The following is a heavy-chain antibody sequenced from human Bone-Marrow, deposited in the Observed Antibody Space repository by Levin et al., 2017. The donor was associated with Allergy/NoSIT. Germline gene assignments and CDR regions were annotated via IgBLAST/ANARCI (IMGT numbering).Heavy chain of an antibody. J-gene: IGHJ6*02. V-gene: IGHV5-51*01. CDR2: IYPGDSDT. CDR1: GYSFTSYW. D-gene: IGHD5-18*01. Sequence: RGESLKISCKGSGYSFTSYWIGWVRQMPGKGLEWMGIIYPGDSDTRYSPSFQGQVTISVDKSISTAYLQWSSLKASDTAIYYCARQDDTTMAIVFHYGMDVWGQGTTVIVSS. CDR3: ARQDDTTMAIVFHYGMDV.